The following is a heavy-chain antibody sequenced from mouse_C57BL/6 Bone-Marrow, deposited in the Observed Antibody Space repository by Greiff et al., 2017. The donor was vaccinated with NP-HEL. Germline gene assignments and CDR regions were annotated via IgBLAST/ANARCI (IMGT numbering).Heavy chain of an antibody. Sequence: VQLQQPGAELVRPGSSVKLSCKASGYTFTSYWMHWVKQRPIQGLEWIGNIDPSDSDTHYNEKFKDKATLTVDKSSSTAYMQLSSLTSEDSAVYYCGRGDWDYWGQGTTLTVSS. CDR1: GYTFTSYW. V-gene: IGHV1-52*01. CDR3: GRGDWDY. CDR2: IDPSDSDT. J-gene: IGHJ2*01. D-gene: IGHD3-3*01.